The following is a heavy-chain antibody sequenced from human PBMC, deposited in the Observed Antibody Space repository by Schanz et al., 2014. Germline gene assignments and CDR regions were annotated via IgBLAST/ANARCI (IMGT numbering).Heavy chain of an antibody. CDR2: ISSSGSYI. CDR1: GFTFSTYA. Sequence: PGGSLRLSCAASGFTFSTYAMSWVRQAPGKGLEWVSSISSSGSYIHYADSVKGRFTISRDNAKNTLYLQMNSLRAEDTAVYYCAKDLLYGAPMPLNHLDYWGQGTLVTVAS. J-gene: IGHJ4*02. V-gene: IGHV3-21*01. CDR3: AKDLLYGAPMPLNHLDY. D-gene: IGHD2-2*01.